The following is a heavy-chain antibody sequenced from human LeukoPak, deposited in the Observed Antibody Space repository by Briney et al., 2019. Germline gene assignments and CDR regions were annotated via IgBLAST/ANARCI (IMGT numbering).Heavy chain of an antibody. Sequence: TGGSLRLSCAASGFTFSSYAMSWVRQAPGKGLEWVSAISGSGGSTYYADSVKGRFTISRDNSKNTLYLQMNSLRAEDTAVYYCAKGIQEIYYFDYWGQGTLVTVSS. CDR3: AKGIQEIYYFDY. D-gene: IGHD5-24*01. J-gene: IGHJ4*02. CDR1: GFTFSSYA. CDR2: ISGSGGST. V-gene: IGHV3-23*01.